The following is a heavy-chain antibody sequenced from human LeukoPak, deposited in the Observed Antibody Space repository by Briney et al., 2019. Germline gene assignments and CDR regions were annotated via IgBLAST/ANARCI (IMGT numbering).Heavy chain of an antibody. Sequence: SGGSLRLSSAASRFTFSSYSMNWVRQAPGKGLEWVSSISSSSSYIYYADSVKGRFTISRDNTKNSLYLQMNSLRAEDTAVYYCATNPRLEWLPWGQGTLVTVSS. CDR3: ATNPRLEWLP. V-gene: IGHV3-21*01. D-gene: IGHD3-3*01. J-gene: IGHJ5*02. CDR1: RFTFSSYS. CDR2: ISSSSSYI.